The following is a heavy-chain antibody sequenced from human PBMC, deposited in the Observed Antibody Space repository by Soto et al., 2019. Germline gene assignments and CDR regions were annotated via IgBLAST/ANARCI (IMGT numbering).Heavy chain of an antibody. V-gene: IGHV4-4*02. D-gene: IGHD5-12*01. CDR3: ARVRPATNGAFDI. CDR1: GGSIISSNW. CDR2: IYHSGST. Sequence: LSLTCAVSGGSIISSNWWSWVRQPPGKVLEWIGEIYHSGSTNYNPSLKSRVTISVDKSKNPFSLKLSSVTAADTAVYYCARVRPATNGAFDIWGQGTIVTVSS. J-gene: IGHJ3*02.